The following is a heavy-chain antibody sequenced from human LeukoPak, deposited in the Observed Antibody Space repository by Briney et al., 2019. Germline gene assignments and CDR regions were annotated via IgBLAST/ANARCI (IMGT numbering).Heavy chain of an antibody. CDR1: GYTFTGYY. CDR2: ISPNSGGT. Sequence: GASVKVSCKASGYTFTGYYMHWVRQAPGQGLEWMGWISPNSGGTNYAQKFQGRVTMTRDTSISTAYMELSRLRSDDTAVYYCARWEGGYSYYYGVRGGDYYYYYMDVWGKGTTVTVSS. D-gene: IGHD5-18*01. V-gene: IGHV1-2*02. J-gene: IGHJ6*03. CDR3: ARWEGGYSYYYGVRGGDYYYYYMDV.